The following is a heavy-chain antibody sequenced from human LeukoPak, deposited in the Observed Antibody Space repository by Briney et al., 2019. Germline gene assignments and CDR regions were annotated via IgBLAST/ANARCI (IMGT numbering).Heavy chain of an antibody. D-gene: IGHD1-26*01. Sequence: SETLSLTCTVSGYSISSGYYWGWIRQPPGKGLEWIGSIYHSGSTYYNPSLKSRVTISVDTSKNQFSLKLSSVTAADTAVYYCARADSGSYFYFDYWGQGTLVTVSS. CDR2: IYHSGST. V-gene: IGHV4-38-2*02. J-gene: IGHJ4*02. CDR1: GYSISSGYY. CDR3: ARADSGSYFYFDY.